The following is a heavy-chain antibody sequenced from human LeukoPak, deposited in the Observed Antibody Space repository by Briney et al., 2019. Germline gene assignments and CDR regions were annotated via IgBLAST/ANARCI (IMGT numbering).Heavy chain of an antibody. V-gene: IGHV3-30-3*01. D-gene: IGHD6-19*01. CDR1: GFTFSSYA. CDR3: ARDRAVAGLFDY. Sequence: GRSLRLSCAASGFTFSSYAMHWVRQAPGKGLEWVAVISYDGSNKYYADSVKGRFTISRDNTKNSVYLQMNSLRAEDTAVYYCARDRAVAGLFDYWGQGTLVTVSS. J-gene: IGHJ4*02. CDR2: ISYDGSNK.